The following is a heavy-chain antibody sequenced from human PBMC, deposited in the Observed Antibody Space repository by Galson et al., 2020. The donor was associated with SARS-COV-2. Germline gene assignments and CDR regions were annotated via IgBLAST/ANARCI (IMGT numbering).Heavy chain of an antibody. Sequence: GESLKISCAASGFLFSDYAMHWVRQAPGKGLEWAAYISYTGGNEYYADSVKGRFTISRDNSENTLYLQMNSLRPEDTAVYYCATEGGMIATGDAFDIWGQGTMVTGSS. J-gene: IGHJ3*02. V-gene: IGHV3-30*04. D-gene: IGHD2-21*01. CDR1: GFLFSDYA. CDR3: ATEGGMIATGDAFDI. CDR2: ISYTGGNE.